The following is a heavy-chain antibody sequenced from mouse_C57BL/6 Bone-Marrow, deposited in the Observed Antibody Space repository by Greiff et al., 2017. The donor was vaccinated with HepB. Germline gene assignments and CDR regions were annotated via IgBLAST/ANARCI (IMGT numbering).Heavy chain of an antibody. CDR2: IYPGDGDT. J-gene: IGHJ2*01. V-gene: IGHV1-82*01. Sequence: VQLQQSGPELVKPGASVKISCKASGYAFSSSWMNWVKQRPGKGLEWIGRIYPGDGDTNYNGKFKGKATLTADKASSTAYMQLSSRTSEDSAVYFCAKAYYSNYDFDYWGQGTTLTVSS. D-gene: IGHD2-5*01. CDR1: GYAFSSSW. CDR3: AKAYYSNYDFDY.